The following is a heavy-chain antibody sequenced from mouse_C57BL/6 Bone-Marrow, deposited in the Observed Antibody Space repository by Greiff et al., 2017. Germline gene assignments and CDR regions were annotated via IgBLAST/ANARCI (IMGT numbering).Heavy chain of an antibody. J-gene: IGHJ2*01. CDR3: ARRGDYYGFDY. V-gene: IGHV1-78*01. CDR1: GYTFTDHT. CDR2: IYPRDGST. Sequence: VKVVESDAELVKPGASVKISCKVSGYTFTDHTIHWMKQRPEQGLEWIGYIYPRDGSTKYNEQFKGKATLTADKSSSTAYMQLNSLTSEDSAVYFCARRGDYYGFDYWGQGTTLTVSS. D-gene: IGHD1-1*01.